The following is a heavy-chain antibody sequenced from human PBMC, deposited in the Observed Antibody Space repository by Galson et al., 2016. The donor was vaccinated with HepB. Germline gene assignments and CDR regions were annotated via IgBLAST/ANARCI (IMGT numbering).Heavy chain of an antibody. V-gene: IGHV5-51*01. D-gene: IGHD1-26*01. CDR2: IFPADSHS. CDR1: GYSFTNYW. J-gene: IGHJ2*01. Sequence: QSGAEVKKPGESLKISCQGSGYSFTNYWIGWVRQMPGEGLEWMGIIFPADSHSIYSPSFQGQVTLSPDKSINTTYLQFSSLQASDTATYYCARRRVGPLEMFWYFDLWGRGTLVTVSS. CDR3: ARRRVGPLEMFWYFDL.